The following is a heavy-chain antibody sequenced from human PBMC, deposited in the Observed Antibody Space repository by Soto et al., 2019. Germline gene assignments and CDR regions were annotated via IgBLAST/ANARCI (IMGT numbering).Heavy chain of an antibody. CDR2: ISGGGGTT. J-gene: IGHJ4*02. CDR3: VTRIMITFGGVPRGRYFDY. V-gene: IGHV3-23*01. D-gene: IGHD3-16*01. Sequence: GVSLRLSFAASGFAFSNYAMSWFRQAPGKGLEWVSAISGGGGTTYYADSVKGRFTISRDNSKNTLYLQMNSLRAEDTAVYYCVTRIMITFGGVPRGRYFDYWGQGTLVTVSS. CDR1: GFAFSNYA.